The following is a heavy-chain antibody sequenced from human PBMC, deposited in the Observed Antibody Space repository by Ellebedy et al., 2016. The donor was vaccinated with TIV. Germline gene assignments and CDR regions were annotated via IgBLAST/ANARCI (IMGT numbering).Heavy chain of an antibody. CDR1: GGSISSYY. J-gene: IGHJ3*02. CDR3: ARIRYTSGWYAAFDI. Sequence: MPSETLSLTCTVSGGSISSYYWSWIRQPPGKGLEWIGYIYYSGSTNYNPSLKSRVTISVDTSKNQFSLKLSSVTAADTAVYHCARIRYTSGWYAAFDIWGQGTMVIVSS. D-gene: IGHD6-19*01. CDR2: IYYSGST. V-gene: IGHV4-59*12.